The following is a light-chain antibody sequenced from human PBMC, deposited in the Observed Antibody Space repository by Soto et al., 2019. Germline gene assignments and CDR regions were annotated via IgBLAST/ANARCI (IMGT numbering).Light chain of an antibody. V-gene: IGKV3-15*01. J-gene: IGKJ4*01. CDR1: QSVSSN. Sequence: IVMTQSPATLSVSRGERATLSWRASQSVSSNLAWYQQKPGQAPRLLIYGASTRATGIPARFSGSGSGTDFTLTISRLQTEDFAVYDGQQLSSYPLTFGGGTKVDIK. CDR3: QQLSSYPLT. CDR2: GAS.